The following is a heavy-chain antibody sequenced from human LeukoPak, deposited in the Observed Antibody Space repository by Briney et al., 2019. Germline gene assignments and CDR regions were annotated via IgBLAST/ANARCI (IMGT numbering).Heavy chain of an antibody. V-gene: IGHV3-7*04. J-gene: IGHJ4*02. CDR1: GFTFSTYW. CDR3: ARTYYGDYV. D-gene: IGHD4-17*01. Sequence: GGSLRLSCAASGFTFSTYWMTWVRQAPGKGLEWVANIKQDGSDKYYVDSVKGRFTISRDNAKNSLYLQMNSLGAEDTAVYYCARTYYGDYVWGQGTLVTVSS. CDR2: IKQDGSDK.